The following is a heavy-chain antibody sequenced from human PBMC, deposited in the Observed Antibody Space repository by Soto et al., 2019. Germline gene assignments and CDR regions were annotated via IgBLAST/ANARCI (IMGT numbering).Heavy chain of an antibody. CDR1: GFTFISYA. Sequence: GSLRLSCAASGFTFISYAMSWVRQAPGKGLEWVSAISGSGGTTYYADSVKGRFTISRDNSKNTLYLQMNSLRAEDTAVYYCAEGERSSGCYWGQGTLVTVSS. J-gene: IGHJ4*02. CDR3: AEGERSSGCY. D-gene: IGHD6-19*01. CDR2: ISGSGGTT. V-gene: IGHV3-23*01.